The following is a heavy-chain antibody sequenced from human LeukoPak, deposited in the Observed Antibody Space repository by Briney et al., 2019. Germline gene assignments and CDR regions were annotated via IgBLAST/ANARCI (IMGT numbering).Heavy chain of an antibody. D-gene: IGHD2-15*01. CDR3: AKDRGYCSGGSCYRSFDY. CDR2: ISGSGGST. J-gene: IGHJ4*02. CDR1: GFTFSSYA. V-gene: IGHV3-23*01. Sequence: GGSLRLSCAASGFTFSSYAMSWVRQAPGKGLEWVSAISGSGGSTYYADSVKGRFTISRDNSKNTLYLQMNSLRAEDTAVYYCAKDRGYCSGGSCYRSFDYWGQGTPVTVSS.